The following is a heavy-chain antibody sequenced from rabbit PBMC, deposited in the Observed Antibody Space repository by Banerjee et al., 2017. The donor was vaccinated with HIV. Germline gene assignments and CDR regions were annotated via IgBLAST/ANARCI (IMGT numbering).Heavy chain of an antibody. CDR2: INTSSGST. D-gene: IGHD1-1*01. CDR1: AFSFSNKYV. Sequence: EQLEESGGNLGKPEGSLTLTCTASAFSFSNKYVMCWVRQAPGKGLEWIACINTSSGSTVYATWAKGRFTISRTSSTTVSLQMTSLTAAHTAPYFCPSDLVGVIRRNFDVWGPGTLVTVS. V-gene: IGHV1S45*01. J-gene: IGHJ6*01. CDR3: PSDLVGVIRRNFDV.